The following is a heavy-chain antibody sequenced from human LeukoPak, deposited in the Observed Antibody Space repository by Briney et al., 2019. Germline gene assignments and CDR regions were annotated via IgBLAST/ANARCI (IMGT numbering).Heavy chain of an antibody. V-gene: IGHV4-59*08. CDR1: GGSFCGYY. CDR2: IYDSGTA. J-gene: IGHJ2*01. CDR3: ARKNFNLSWYFDV. D-gene: IGHD1-14*01. Sequence: SETLSLTCTVSGGSFCGYYWNWIQQSPGKGLEWIGYIYDSGTANYNPSLKSRVAISIDTSKNQFSLKVNSLTAADTALYFCARKNFNLSWYFDVWGRGTLVTVSS.